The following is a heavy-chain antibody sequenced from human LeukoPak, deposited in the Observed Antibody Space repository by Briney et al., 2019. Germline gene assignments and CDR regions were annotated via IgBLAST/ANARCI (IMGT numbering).Heavy chain of an antibody. CDR3: AREGVLTKNAFDI. J-gene: IGHJ3*02. V-gene: IGHV3-64*01. CDR2: ISSNGGST. D-gene: IGHD2-8*01. CDR1: GFTFSSYA. Sequence: PGGSLRLSCAASGFTFSSYAMHWVRQAPGKGLEYVSAISSNGGSTYYANSVKGRFTISRDNSKNTLYLQMGSLRAEDMAVYYCAREGVLTKNAFDIWGQGTMVTVSS.